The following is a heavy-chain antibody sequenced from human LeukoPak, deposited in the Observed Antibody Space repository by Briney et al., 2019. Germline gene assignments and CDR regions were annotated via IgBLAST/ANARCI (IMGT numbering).Heavy chain of an antibody. CDR2: IWYDGSNK. Sequence: GGSLRLSCAASGFTFNRHGMHWVRQAPGKGLEWMAVIWYDGSNKYYADSVKGRFTISRDNSKNTLYLQMNSLRVEDTAVYYCGRDLSRLIIDYWGQGTLVTVSS. V-gene: IGHV3-33*01. CDR3: GRDLSRLIIDY. D-gene: IGHD6-25*01. J-gene: IGHJ4*02. CDR1: GFTFNRHG.